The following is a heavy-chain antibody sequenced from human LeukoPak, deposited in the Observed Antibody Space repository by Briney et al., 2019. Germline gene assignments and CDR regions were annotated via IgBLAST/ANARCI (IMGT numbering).Heavy chain of an antibody. CDR1: GYTFSDYG. CDR3: ARGLRYSYDSSILLFDY. D-gene: IGHD3-22*01. Sequence: ASVKVSCKASGYTFSDYGVSWVRQAPGQGLEWMGRISAYNGNTNYLQKFQGRVTMTTDTSTATAYMELRSLRPSDTAVYFCARGLRYSYDSSILLFDYWGQGTLVTVSS. CDR2: ISAYNGNT. V-gene: IGHV1-18*01. J-gene: IGHJ4*02.